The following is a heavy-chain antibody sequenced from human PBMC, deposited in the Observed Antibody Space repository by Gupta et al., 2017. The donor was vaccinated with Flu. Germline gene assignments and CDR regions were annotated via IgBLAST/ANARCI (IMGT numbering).Heavy chain of an antibody. J-gene: IGHJ4*02. CDR3: ARAPFYYATSGYYFDY. CDR2: IRSKAYDGTT. V-gene: IGHV3-49*03. Sequence: FRQAPGKGLEWVGVIRSKAYDGTTDYAASVKGRFTISRDDSKSIAYLQMNSLKTDDTAMYFCARAPFYYATSGYYFDYWGQGTLVTVSS. D-gene: IGHD3-22*01.